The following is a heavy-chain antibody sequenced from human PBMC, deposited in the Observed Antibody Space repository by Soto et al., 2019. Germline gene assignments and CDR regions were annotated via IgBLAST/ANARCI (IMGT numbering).Heavy chain of an antibody. CDR2: ISYDGSNK. J-gene: IGHJ4*02. V-gene: IGHV3-30-3*01. CDR3: ARDLGYYDSSGYLDY. Sequence: GGSLRLSCAASGFTFSSYAMHWVRQAPGKGLEWVAVISYDGSNKYYADSVKGRFTISRDNSKNTLYLQMNSLRAEDTAVYYCARDLGYYDSSGYLDYWGQGTLVTVSS. D-gene: IGHD3-22*01. CDR1: GFTFSSYA.